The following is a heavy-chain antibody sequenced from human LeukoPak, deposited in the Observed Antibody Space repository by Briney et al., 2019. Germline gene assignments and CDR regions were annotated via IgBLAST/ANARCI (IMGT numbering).Heavy chain of an antibody. CDR3: ASSGYSYGYYYYGMDV. V-gene: IGHV3-30*03. D-gene: IGHD5-18*01. Sequence: PGRSLRLSCAASGFTFSSYGMHWVRQAPGKGLEWVAVISYDGSNKYYADSVKGRFTISRDNSKNTLYLQMNSLRAEDTAVYYCASSGYSYGYYYYGMDVWGQGTTVTVSS. CDR1: GFTFSSYG. J-gene: IGHJ6*02. CDR2: ISYDGSNK.